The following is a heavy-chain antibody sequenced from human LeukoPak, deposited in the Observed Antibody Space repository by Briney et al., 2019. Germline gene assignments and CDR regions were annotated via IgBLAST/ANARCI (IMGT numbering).Heavy chain of an antibody. Sequence: SVKVSCKASGDTFSSYAISWVRQAPGQGLEWMGGIIPIFGTANYAQKFQGRVTITADESTSTAYMELSSLRSEDTAVYYCARSGSRYCYYYYYMDVWGKGTTVTVSS. CDR3: ARSGSRYCYYYYYMDV. J-gene: IGHJ6*03. CDR1: GDTFSSYA. V-gene: IGHV1-69*13. D-gene: IGHD2-8*02. CDR2: IIPIFGTA.